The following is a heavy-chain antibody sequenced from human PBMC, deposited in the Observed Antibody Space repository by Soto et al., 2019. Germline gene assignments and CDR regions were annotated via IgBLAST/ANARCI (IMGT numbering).Heavy chain of an antibody. CDR1: GGTFSSYT. CDR3: ARVRAGSGSYYIFGWFDP. J-gene: IGHJ5*02. Sequence: ASVKVSCKASGGTFSSYTISWVRQAPGQGLEWMGRIIPILGIANYAQKFQGRVTITADKSTSTAYMELSSLRSEDTAVYYCARVRAGSGSYYIFGWFDPWGQGTLVTVSS. CDR2: IIPILGIA. V-gene: IGHV1-69*02. D-gene: IGHD3-10*01.